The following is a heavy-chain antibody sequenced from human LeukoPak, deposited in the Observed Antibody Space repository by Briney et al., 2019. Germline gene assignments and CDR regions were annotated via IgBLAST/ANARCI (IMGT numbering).Heavy chain of an antibody. CDR2: MYRSATT. Sequence: PSETLSLTCFVSDNSIATAYYWAWVRQSPGKGLEWIASMYRSATTYYNPSLKSRVTISVDTSKNQFSLKLSSVTAADTAVYYCARHVKWELHQFDYWGQGTLVTVSS. D-gene: IGHD1-26*01. CDR3: ARHVKWELHQFDY. V-gene: IGHV4-38-2*01. J-gene: IGHJ4*02. CDR1: DNSIATAYY.